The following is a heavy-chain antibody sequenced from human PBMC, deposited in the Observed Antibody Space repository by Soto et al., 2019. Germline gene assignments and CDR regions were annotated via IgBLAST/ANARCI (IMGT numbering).Heavy chain of an antibody. CDR2: IYYSGST. V-gene: IGHV4-59*12. CDR3: ARVRARGFDP. J-gene: IGHJ5*02. CDR1: GGSISSYY. Sequence: SETLSLTCTVSGGSISSYYWGWIRQHPGKGLERIGYIYYSGSTYYNPSLKSRVTISVDTSKNQFSLKLSSVTAADTAVYYCARVRARGFDPWGQGTLVTVSS.